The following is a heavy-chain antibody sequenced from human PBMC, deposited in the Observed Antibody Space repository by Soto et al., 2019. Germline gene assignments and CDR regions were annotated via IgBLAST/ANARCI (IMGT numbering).Heavy chain of an antibody. CDR1: GFTFSSYA. CDR3: AKDRGVAARLIDY. Sequence: QVQLVESGGGVVQPGRSLRLSCAASGFTFSSYAMHWVRQAPGKGLEWVAVISYDGSNKYYADSVKGRFTISRDNAKNSLYLQMNSLRAEDTALYYCAKDRGVAARLIDYWGQGTLVTVSS. J-gene: IGHJ4*02. D-gene: IGHD6-6*01. CDR2: ISYDGSNK. V-gene: IGHV3-30-3*01.